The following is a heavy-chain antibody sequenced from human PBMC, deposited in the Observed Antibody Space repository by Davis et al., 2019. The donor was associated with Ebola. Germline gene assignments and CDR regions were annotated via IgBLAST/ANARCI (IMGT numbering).Heavy chain of an antibody. Sequence: PGGSLRLSCAASGFTFSSHGMHWVRQAPGKGLEWVAVVSYDGNKDHFADSVKGRFTISRDNSKNTLYLQLNGLRAEDTAVYYCGKSYSSDNWLDPWGQGTLVTVSS. D-gene: IGHD6-19*01. CDR3: GKSYSSDNWLDP. J-gene: IGHJ5*02. V-gene: IGHV3-30*18. CDR2: VSYDGNKD. CDR1: GFTFSSHG.